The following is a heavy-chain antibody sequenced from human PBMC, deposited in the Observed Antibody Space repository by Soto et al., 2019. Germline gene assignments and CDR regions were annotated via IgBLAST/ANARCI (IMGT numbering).Heavy chain of an antibody. CDR3: ARGPWRFEYAGGGYYFDY. D-gene: IGHD3-16*01. Sequence: QVQLVESGGGLVKPGGSLRLSCAASGFTFSDYYMSWIRQAPGKGLEWVSYISSSSSYTNYADSVKGRFTISRDNAKNSRYLQMNSLRAEDTAVYYCARGPWRFEYAGGGYYFDYWGQGTLVTVSS. J-gene: IGHJ4*02. CDR1: GFTFSDYY. V-gene: IGHV3-11*06. CDR2: ISSSSSYT.